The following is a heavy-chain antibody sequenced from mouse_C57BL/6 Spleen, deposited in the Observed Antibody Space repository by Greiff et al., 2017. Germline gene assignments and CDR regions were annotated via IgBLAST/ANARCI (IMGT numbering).Heavy chain of an antibody. D-gene: IGHD2-5*01. CDR2: IHPNSGST. J-gene: IGHJ3*01. Sequence: QVQLQQPGAELVKPGASVKLSCKASGYTFTSYWMHWVKQRPGQGLEWIGMIHPNSGSTNYNEKLKNTAPLTVDKSSSTAYMQLSSLTSEDSAVYYCARRGDYSNLFAYWGQGTLVTVSA. CDR3: ARRGDYSNLFAY. V-gene: IGHV1-64*01. CDR1: GYTFTSYW.